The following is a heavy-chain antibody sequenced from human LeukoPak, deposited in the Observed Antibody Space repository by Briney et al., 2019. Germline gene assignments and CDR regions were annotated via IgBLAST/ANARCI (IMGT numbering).Heavy chain of an antibody. V-gene: IGHV1-8*01. CDR1: GYPFTTWE. J-gene: IGHJ5*02. CDR3: ARGPRNDP. D-gene: IGHD1-14*01. Sequence: ASVKVSCKTSGYPFTTWEINWVRQAAGQGLEWMGWVHPNNGNTAYAQKFQGRVTMTRDTSISTAYMEVSGLRSDDTAVYFCARGPRNDPWGQGTLVTVSS. CDR2: VHPNNGNT.